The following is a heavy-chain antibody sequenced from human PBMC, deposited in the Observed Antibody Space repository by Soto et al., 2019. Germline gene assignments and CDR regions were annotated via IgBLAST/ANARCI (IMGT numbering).Heavy chain of an antibody. J-gene: IGHJ5*02. CDR3: ARGASYCSSTSCYGNWFDP. D-gene: IGHD2-2*01. CDR1: GFSFSDYF. Sequence: ASVKVSCKASGFSFSDYFMHWVRQAPGQGLEWMGIINPSGDSRNYAQKFQGRVTITRDTSTSTVYMDLNSLRAEDTAVYYCARGASYCSSTSCYGNWFDPWGQGTLVTAPQ. V-gene: IGHV1-46*01. CDR2: INPSGDSR.